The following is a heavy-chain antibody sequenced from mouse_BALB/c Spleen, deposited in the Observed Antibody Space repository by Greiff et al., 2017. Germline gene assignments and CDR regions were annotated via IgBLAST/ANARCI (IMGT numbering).Heavy chain of an antibody. CDR3: ARDKYYYAMDY. J-gene: IGHJ4*01. CDR2: IRNKANGYTT. Sequence: EVQRVESGGGLVQPGGSLRLSCATSGFTFTDYYMSWVRQPPGKALEWLGFIRNKANGYTTEYSASVKGRFTISRDNSQSTLYLQMNTLRAEDSATYYCARDKYYYAMDYWGQGTSVTVSS. CDR1: GFTFTDYY. V-gene: IGHV7-3*02.